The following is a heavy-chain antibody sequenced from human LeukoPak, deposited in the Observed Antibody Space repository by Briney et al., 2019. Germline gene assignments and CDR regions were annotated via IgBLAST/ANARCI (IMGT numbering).Heavy chain of an antibody. J-gene: IGHJ5*02. D-gene: IGHD5-24*01. CDR2: IIPIFGTA. V-gene: IGHV1-69*13. CDR3: ASSRRDGYSTHWFDP. Sequence: SVKVSCKASGGTFSSYAISWVRQAPGQGLEWMGGIIPIFGTANYAQKFQGRVAITADESTSTAYMELSSLRSEDTAVYYCASSRRDGYSTHWFDPWGQGTLVTVSS. CDR1: GGTFSSYA.